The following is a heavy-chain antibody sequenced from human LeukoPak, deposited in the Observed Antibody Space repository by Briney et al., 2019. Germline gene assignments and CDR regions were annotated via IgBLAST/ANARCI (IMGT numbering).Heavy chain of an antibody. Sequence: GESLKISCKGSGYSFTSYWIGWARQMPGKGLEWMGIIYPGDSDTRYSPSFQGQVTISADKSISTAYLQWSSLKASDTAMYYCARLDKNYDSSGYYFHFDYWGQGTLVTVSS. CDR2: IYPGDSDT. J-gene: IGHJ4*02. CDR1: GYSFTSYW. D-gene: IGHD3-22*01. V-gene: IGHV5-51*03. CDR3: ARLDKNYDSSGYYFHFDY.